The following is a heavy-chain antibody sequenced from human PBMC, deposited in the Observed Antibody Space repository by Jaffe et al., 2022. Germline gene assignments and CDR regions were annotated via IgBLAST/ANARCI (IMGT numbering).Heavy chain of an antibody. CDR3: AKWGYCSGGSCHHYFDY. J-gene: IGHJ4*02. CDR2: IGGSGGGT. D-gene: IGHD2-15*01. V-gene: IGHV3-23*01. CDR1: GFTFSSYA. Sequence: EVQLLESGGGLVQAGGSLGLSCAASGFTFSSYAMSWVRQAPGKGLEWVSQIGGSGGGTSYADSVRGRFTISRDNSKNTLYLQMNSLRAEDTAVYYCAKWGYCSGGSCHHYFDYWGQGTLVTVSS.